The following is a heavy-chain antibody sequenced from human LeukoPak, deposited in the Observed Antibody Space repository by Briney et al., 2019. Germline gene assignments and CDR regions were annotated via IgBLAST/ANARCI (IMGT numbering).Heavy chain of an antibody. J-gene: IGHJ4*02. Sequence: GGSLRLSCAASGFTFGTYAMSCVRQAPGKGLEWVSVISGSGGSSYYADSVKGRFTISRDNSKNTVYLHMDSLRAEDTAIYYFAKDKRTTIGAAAVYWGQGTLVTVSS. D-gene: IGHD6-13*01. CDR2: ISGSGGSS. V-gene: IGHV3-23*01. CDR1: GFTFGTYA. CDR3: AKDKRTTIGAAAVY.